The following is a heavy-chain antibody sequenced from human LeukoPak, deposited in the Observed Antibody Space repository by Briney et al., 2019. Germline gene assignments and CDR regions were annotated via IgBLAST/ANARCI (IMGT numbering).Heavy chain of an antibody. V-gene: IGHV4-39*07. CDR3: ARIQIENVLWFGEFLNAFDI. CDR1: GGSISSSSYY. D-gene: IGHD3-10*01. Sequence: KPSETLSLTCTVSGGSISSSSYYWGWIRQPPGKGLEWIGSIYYSGSTYYNPSLKSRVTISVDTSKNQFSLKLSSVTAADTAVYYCARIQIENVLWFGEFLNAFDIWGQGTMVTVSS. J-gene: IGHJ3*02. CDR2: IYYSGST.